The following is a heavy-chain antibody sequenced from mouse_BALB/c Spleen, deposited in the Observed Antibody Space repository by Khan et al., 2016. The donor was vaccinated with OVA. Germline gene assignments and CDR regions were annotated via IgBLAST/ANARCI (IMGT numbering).Heavy chain of an antibody. CDR3: TRLAYYYDSEGFAY. CDR2: VSTGGGYT. J-gene: IGHJ3*01. Sequence: EVQGVESGGDLVKPGGSLKLSCAASGFTFSTYGMSWVRQTPDKRLEWVATVSTGGGYTYYPDSVKGRFTISRDNAQNTLYMQMSGLKSEDTAMFYCTRLAYYYDSEGFAYWGQGTLVTVSA. V-gene: IGHV5-6*01. CDR1: GFTFSTYG. D-gene: IGHD1-1*01.